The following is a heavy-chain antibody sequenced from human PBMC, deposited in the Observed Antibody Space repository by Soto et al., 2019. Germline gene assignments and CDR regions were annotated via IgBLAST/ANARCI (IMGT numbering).Heavy chain of an antibody. CDR3: ARGWVEGLSRQPPTDY. V-gene: IGHV3-74*01. D-gene: IGHD3-3*01. J-gene: IGHJ4*02. Sequence: EVQLVESGGGLVQPGGSLRLSCAASGFTFSRYWMHWVRQAPGKGLVWVSRIDSYGSRTSQVDSVEGRFTISRDNAKNRLYLQMNSLRAEDMAVYYCARGWVEGLSRQPPTDYWGQGTLVTVSS. CDR2: IDSYGSRT. CDR1: GFTFSRYW.